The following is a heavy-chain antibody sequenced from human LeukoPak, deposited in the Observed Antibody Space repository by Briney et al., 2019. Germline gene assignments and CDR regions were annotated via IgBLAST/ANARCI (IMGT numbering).Heavy chain of an antibody. D-gene: IGHD1-26*01. CDR1: GFTFSTYE. CDR3: AREIVGVPKSPGFFDY. V-gene: IGHV3-48*03. CDR2: ISSSDSTI. Sequence: GGSLRLCCAASGFTFSTYEMNWVRQAPGKGLEWVSYISSSDSTIYYTDSVKGRFTISRDNAKNSLVLQMNSPIAEDTAVYYCAREIVGVPKSPGFFDYWGQGTLVTVSS. J-gene: IGHJ4*02.